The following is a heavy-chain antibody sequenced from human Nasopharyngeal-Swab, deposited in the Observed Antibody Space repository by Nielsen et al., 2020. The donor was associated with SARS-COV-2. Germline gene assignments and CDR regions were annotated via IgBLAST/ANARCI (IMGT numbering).Heavy chain of an antibody. J-gene: IGHJ4*02. CDR3: ARNDSSGYGY. CDR2: INPNSGGT. D-gene: IGHD3-22*01. Sequence: WVRQAPGQGLEWMGRINPNSGGTNYAQKFQGRVTMTRDTSISTAYMELSRLRSDDTAVYYCARNDSSGYGYWGQGTLVTVSP. V-gene: IGHV1-2*06.